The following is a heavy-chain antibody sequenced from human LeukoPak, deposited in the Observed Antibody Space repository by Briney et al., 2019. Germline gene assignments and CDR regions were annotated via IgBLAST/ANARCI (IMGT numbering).Heavy chain of an antibody. CDR2: IYYSGST. CDR3: ARGRRDGYNSFDY. Sequence: PSETLSLTCTVSGGSISSYYWSWIRQPPGKGLEWIGYIYYSGSTNYNPSLKSRVTIPVDTSKNQFSLKLSSVTAADTAVYYCARGRRDGYNSFDYWGQGTLVTVSS. D-gene: IGHD5-24*01. V-gene: IGHV4-59*01. CDR1: GGSISSYY. J-gene: IGHJ4*02.